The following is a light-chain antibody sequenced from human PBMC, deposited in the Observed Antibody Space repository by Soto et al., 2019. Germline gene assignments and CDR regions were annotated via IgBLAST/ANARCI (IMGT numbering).Light chain of an antibody. J-gene: IGLJ1*01. CDR1: SSDVGGYNF. CDR3: SSYSSTTTREV. Sequence: QSALTQPASVSGSPGQSITISCTGTSSDVGGYNFVSWYQHHPGTPPKLIIYEVIHRPSGVSNRFSGPKSAITASLTISGLQVEDEADYFCSSYSSTTTREVFGTGTKLTVL. V-gene: IGLV2-14*01. CDR2: EVI.